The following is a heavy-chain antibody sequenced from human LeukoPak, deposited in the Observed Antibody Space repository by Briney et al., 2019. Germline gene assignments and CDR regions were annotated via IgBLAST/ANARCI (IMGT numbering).Heavy chain of an antibody. CDR2: IYPGDSDT. D-gene: IGHD3-22*01. Sequence: GESLKISCKGSGYSFTSYWIGWVRQMPGKGLEWMGIIYPGDSDTRYSPSFQDQVTISADKSISTAYLQWSSLKASDTAMYYCARLVGFYYEIYYMDVWGKGTTVTVSS. CDR3: ARLVGFYYEIYYMDV. V-gene: IGHV5-51*01. CDR1: GYSFTSYW. J-gene: IGHJ6*03.